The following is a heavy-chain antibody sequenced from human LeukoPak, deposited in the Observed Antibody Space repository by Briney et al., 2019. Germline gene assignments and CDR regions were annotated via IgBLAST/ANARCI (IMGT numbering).Heavy chain of an antibody. D-gene: IGHD4-17*01. V-gene: IGHV3-30-3*01. Sequence: GGSLRLSCAASGLTFSSYPMHWVRQAPGKGLEWVAVISYDGSEKHYADPVKGRFTISRDNSKNTLYLQMNSLRAEDTAVYYCARDGQDYGDYFWYFDYWGQGTLVTVSS. CDR2: ISYDGSEK. J-gene: IGHJ4*02. CDR1: GLTFSSYP. CDR3: ARDGQDYGDYFWYFDY.